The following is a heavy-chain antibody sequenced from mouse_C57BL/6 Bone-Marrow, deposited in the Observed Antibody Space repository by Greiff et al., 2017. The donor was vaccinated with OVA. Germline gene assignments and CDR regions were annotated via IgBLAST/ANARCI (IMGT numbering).Heavy chain of an antibody. CDR3: AKTGVERDYAMDY. Sequence: QVQLQQSGPGLVQPSQSLSITCTASGFSLTSYGVHWVRQPPGKGLEWLGVIWSGGSTDNNAAFITRLSISKDNSKSQVFFKMNSLQADDTAIYYCAKTGVERDYAMDYWGQGTSVTVSS. V-gene: IGHV2-4*01. D-gene: IGHD1-1*01. CDR1: GFSLTSYG. CDR2: IWSGGST. J-gene: IGHJ4*01.